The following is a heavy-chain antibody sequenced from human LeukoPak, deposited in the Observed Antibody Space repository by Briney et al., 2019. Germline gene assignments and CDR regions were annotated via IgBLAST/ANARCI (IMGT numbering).Heavy chain of an antibody. CDR2: INAGDSDT. D-gene: IGHD1-14*01. CDR3: ARLPTISTPGSRKFDY. J-gene: IGHJ4*02. Sequence: GESLKISSKGSGYTFASYWIAWVRQMPGQGLEWMGIINAGDSDTRYSPSFQGQVLISVEKSINTAYLHWGSLKPSDTALYYCARLPTISTPGSRKFDYWGRGTQVTVSS. V-gene: IGHV5-51*01. CDR1: GYTFASYW.